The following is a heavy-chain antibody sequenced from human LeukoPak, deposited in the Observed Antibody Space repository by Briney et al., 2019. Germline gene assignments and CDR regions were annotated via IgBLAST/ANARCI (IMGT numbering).Heavy chain of an antibody. CDR2: INSDGSST. V-gene: IGHV3-74*01. Sequence: PGGSLRLSCAASEFTFSNYWMHWVRQAPGKGLVWVSRINSDGSSTRYADSVKGRFTISRDNAKNTLYLQMNSLRAEDTAVYYCGRELDWLPTLDYWGQGTLATVSS. CDR1: EFTFSNYW. CDR3: GRELDWLPTLDY. D-gene: IGHD3-9*01. J-gene: IGHJ4*02.